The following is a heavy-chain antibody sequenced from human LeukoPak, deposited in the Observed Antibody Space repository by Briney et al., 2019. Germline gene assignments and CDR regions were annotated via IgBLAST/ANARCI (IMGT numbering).Heavy chain of an antibody. CDR1: GFTFSSYE. CDR2: ISSSGSTI. CDR3: ARDGIAAAGMSPLYYMDV. V-gene: IGHV3-48*03. Sequence: GGSLRLSCAASGFTFSSYEMNWVRRAPGKGLEWVSYISSSGSTIYYADSVKGRFTISRDNAKNSLYLQMNSLRAEDTAVYYCARDGIAAAGMSPLYYMDVWGKGTTVTISS. D-gene: IGHD6-13*01. J-gene: IGHJ6*03.